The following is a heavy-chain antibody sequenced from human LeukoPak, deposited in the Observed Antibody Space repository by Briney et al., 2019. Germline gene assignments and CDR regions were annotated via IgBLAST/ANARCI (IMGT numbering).Heavy chain of an antibody. CDR1: GYTFTSYD. CDR3: ARAGTSFYYYGMDV. J-gene: IGHJ6*02. Sequence: ASVTVSCTASGYTFTSYDINWVRQATGQGLEWMGWMNPNSGNTGYAQKFQGRVTMTRNTSISTAYMELSSLRSEDTAVYYCARAGTSFYYYGMDVWGQGTTVTVSS. CDR2: MNPNSGNT. D-gene: IGHD6-19*01. V-gene: IGHV1-8*01.